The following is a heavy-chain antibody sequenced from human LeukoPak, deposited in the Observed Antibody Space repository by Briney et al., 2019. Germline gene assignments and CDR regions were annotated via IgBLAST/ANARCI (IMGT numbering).Heavy chain of an antibody. CDR3: ARDRATGTGLFRDY. V-gene: IGHV1-69*05. D-gene: IGHD1-1*01. CDR2: IIPIFGTA. Sequence: GASVKVSCKASGGTFSSYAISWVRQAPGQGLEWMGGIIPIFGTANYAQKLQGRVTMTTDTSTSTAYMELRSLRSDDTAAYYCARDRATGTGLFRDYWGQGTLVTVSS. J-gene: IGHJ4*02. CDR1: GGTFSSYA.